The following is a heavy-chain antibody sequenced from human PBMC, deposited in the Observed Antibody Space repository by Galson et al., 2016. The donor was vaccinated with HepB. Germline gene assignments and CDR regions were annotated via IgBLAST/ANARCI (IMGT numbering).Heavy chain of an antibody. J-gene: IGHJ4*02. CDR3: ARGLYYYGSGSYSSYYFDY. CDR2: IGINTSTI. V-gene: IGHV3-48*03. Sequence: SLRLSCAASGFTFSSYEMNWVRQAPGKGLEWVSYIGINTSTIYYADSVKGRFTISRDNAKNSLYLQMNSLRVEDTAVYYCARGLYYYGSGSYSSYYFDYWGQGTLVTVSS. D-gene: IGHD3-10*01. CDR1: GFTFSSYE.